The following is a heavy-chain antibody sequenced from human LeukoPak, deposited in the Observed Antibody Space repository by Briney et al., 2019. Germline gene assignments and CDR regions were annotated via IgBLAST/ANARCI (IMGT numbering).Heavy chain of an antibody. Sequence: ASVKVSCKASGYTFTGYYMHWVRQAPGQGLEWMGRINPGGGSTSNSQEFQGRVTMTRDTSTSTVYMELSSLRSEDTAVYYCARRGVYYDSSNDYWGQGTLVTVSS. D-gene: IGHD3-22*01. CDR1: GYTFTGYY. V-gene: IGHV1-46*01. CDR3: ARRGVYYDSSNDY. J-gene: IGHJ4*02. CDR2: INPGGGST.